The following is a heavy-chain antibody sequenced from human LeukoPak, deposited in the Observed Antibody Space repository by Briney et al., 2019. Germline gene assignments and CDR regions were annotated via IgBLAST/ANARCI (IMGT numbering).Heavy chain of an antibody. CDR2: ISGSGGST. CDR3: AKDLRYFDWLLSGDY. Sequence: PGGSLRLSCAVSGFTISRYAMTWVRQAPGTGQERVSSISGSGGSTYYADSAKGRCTISRDNSKNTQYLQMISLRAEDTAIDYCAKDLRYFDWLLSGDYWGQGTLVTV. CDR1: GFTISRYA. D-gene: IGHD3-9*01. J-gene: IGHJ4*02. V-gene: IGHV3-23*01.